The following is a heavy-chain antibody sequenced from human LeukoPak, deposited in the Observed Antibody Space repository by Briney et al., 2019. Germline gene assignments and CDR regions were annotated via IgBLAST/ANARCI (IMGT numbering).Heavy chain of an antibody. D-gene: IGHD4-23*01. CDR2: ISGSGGST. CDR3: AKTPRIKYGGNSYYFDY. V-gene: IGHV3-23*01. Sequence: GGSLRLSCAASGFTFSSYAMSWVRQAPGKGLEWVSAISGSGGSTYYADSVKGRFTISRDNSKNTLYLQMNSLRAEDTAVYYCAKTPRIKYGGNSYYFDYWGQGTLVTVSS. J-gene: IGHJ4*02. CDR1: GFTFSSYA.